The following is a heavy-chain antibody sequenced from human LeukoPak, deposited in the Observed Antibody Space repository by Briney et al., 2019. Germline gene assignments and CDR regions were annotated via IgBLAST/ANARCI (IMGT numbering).Heavy chain of an antibody. CDR3: AKIDGVDSSSLDY. CDR2: ISYDGSNK. Sequence: GGSLRLSCAASGFTFSSYAMSWVRQAPGKGLEWVAVISYDGSNKYYADSVKGRFTISRDNSKNTLYLQMNSLRAEDTAVYYCAKIDGVDSSSLDYWGQGTLVTVSS. J-gene: IGHJ4*02. V-gene: IGHV3-30*18. D-gene: IGHD6-6*01. CDR1: GFTFSSYA.